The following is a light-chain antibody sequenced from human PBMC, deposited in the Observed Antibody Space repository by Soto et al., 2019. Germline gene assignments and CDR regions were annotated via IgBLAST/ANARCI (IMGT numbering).Light chain of an antibody. Sequence: EVVLTQSPDTLSWSPGSRATLSCTASQSVSTYLAWYQQKPGQAPRLLIYDASNRATGIPARFSGSGSGTDFTLTISSLEPEDFAVYYCRQRSDWPPITFGQGTRLEIK. CDR2: DAS. CDR1: QSVSTY. J-gene: IGKJ5*01. CDR3: RQRSDWPPIT. V-gene: IGKV3-11*01.